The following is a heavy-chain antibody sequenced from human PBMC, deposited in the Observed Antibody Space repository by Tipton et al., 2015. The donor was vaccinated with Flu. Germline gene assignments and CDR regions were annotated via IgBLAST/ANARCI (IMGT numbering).Heavy chain of an antibody. CDR3: ARCSGSGTDVIYDY. CDR1: GGSLSSFY. V-gene: IGHV4-4*07. CDR2: IYSSGST. D-gene: IGHD3-10*02. Sequence: TLSLTCTVSGGSLSSFYWSWIRQPAGKGLEWIGRIYSSGSTKYSPAFKSRVTLSVDTSKNQFSLNLSSVTASDTALYFCARCSGSGTDVIYDYWCQGTLVTVSS. J-gene: IGHJ4*02.